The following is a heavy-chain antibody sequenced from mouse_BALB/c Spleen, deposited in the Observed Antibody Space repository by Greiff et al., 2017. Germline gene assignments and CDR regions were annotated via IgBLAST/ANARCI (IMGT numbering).Heavy chain of an antibody. D-gene: IGHD1-2*01. CDR2: INPSTGYT. J-gene: IGHJ3*01. CDR3: AKVTTAPAWFAY. Sequence: QVQLQHSGAELAKPGASVKMSCKASGYTFTSYWMHWVKQRPGQGLEWIGYINPSTGYTEYNQKFKDKATLTADKSSSTAYMQLSSLTSEDSAVYYCAKVTTAPAWFAYWGQGTLVTVSA. CDR1: GYTFTSYW. V-gene: IGHV1-7*01.